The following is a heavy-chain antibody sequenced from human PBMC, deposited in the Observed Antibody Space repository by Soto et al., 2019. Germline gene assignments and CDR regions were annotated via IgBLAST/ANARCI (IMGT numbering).Heavy chain of an antibody. CDR2: INHSGST. J-gene: IGHJ4*02. Sequence: SETLSLTCAVYGGSFSGYYWSWIRQPPGKGLEWIGEINHSGSTNYNPSLKSRVTISVDTSKNQFSLNLSSVTAADTAVYYCARKGVLSYLKWGQGTLVTVSS. D-gene: IGHD3-22*01. CDR3: ARKGVLSYLK. V-gene: IGHV4-34*01. CDR1: GGSFSGYY.